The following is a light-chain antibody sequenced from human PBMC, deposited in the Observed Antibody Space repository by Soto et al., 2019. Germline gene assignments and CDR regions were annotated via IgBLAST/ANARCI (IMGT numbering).Light chain of an antibody. CDR2: WAS. Sequence: DLVMTQSLDSLAASRGGRATSNCKSRQSVLSTSNNRNYLAWFQHKPGQPPKLIISWASVRASGVPDRFSGSGSGTDFTLTISSLQAEDVAVYYCQQYHSDPITCGQGTRLEIK. CDR3: QQYHSDPIT. CDR1: QSVLSTSNNRNY. J-gene: IGKJ5*01. V-gene: IGKV4-1*01.